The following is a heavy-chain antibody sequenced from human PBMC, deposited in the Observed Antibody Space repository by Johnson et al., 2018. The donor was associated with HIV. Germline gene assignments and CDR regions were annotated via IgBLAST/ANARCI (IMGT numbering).Heavy chain of an antibody. Sequence: EVQLVESGGGVVQPGGSLRLSCAASGFTFSSYGMHWVRQAPGKGLEWVAHIKSRTDDGTTNYAAPLKGRFTISRDDSKNTLYLQMNSLKTEDTALYYCTTDVPGGPYYNAFDIWGQGTMVTVSS. CDR3: TTDVPGGPYYNAFDI. D-gene: IGHD1-26*01. V-gene: IGHV3-15*01. CDR2: IKSRTDDGTT. CDR1: GFTFSSYG. J-gene: IGHJ3*02.